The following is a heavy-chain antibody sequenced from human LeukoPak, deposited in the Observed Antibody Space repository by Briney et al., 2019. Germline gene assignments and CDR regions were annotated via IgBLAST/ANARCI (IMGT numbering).Heavy chain of an antibody. Sequence: PGGSLRLSCAVSGFTVSGNYMSWVRQAPGKGLEWVSLIYSGGTTYYADSVKGRFTISRDNSKNTLYLQMHSLRAEDTAVYYCARRAGGYSHPYDYWGQGILVTVSS. V-gene: IGHV3-53*01. J-gene: IGHJ4*02. D-gene: IGHD4-23*01. CDR2: IYSGGTT. CDR1: GFTVSGNY. CDR3: ARRAGGYSHPYDY.